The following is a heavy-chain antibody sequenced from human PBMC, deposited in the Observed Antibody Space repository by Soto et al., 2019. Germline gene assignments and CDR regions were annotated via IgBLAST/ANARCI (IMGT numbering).Heavy chain of an antibody. V-gene: IGHV4-28*03. CDR2: IYYSGTT. J-gene: IGHJ4*02. CDR3: ARGEIQDPIAY. Sequence: SETLSLTCAVSGYSISSSNWWGWIRQPPGKGLEWIGYIYYSGTTYYNPSLKSRVTMSVDTSKNQFSLKLTSVTAVDTAVYYCARGEIQDPIAYWSQGTLVTVSS. D-gene: IGHD1-26*01. CDR1: GYSISSSNW.